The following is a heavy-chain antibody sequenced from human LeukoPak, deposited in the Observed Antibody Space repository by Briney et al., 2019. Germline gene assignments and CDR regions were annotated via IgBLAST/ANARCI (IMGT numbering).Heavy chain of an antibody. CDR3: ARDCVDCEGLLWFGEPRSENNWFDP. CDR1: GYTFTGYY. J-gene: IGHJ5*02. V-gene: IGHV1-2*02. CDR2: INPNSGGT. Sequence: GASVKVSCKASGYTFTGYYMHWVRQAPGQGLEWMGWINPNSGGTNYAQKFQGRVTMTRDTSISTAYMELSRLRSDDTAVYYCARDCVDCEGLLWFGEPRSENNWFDPWGQGTLVTVSS. D-gene: IGHD3-10*01.